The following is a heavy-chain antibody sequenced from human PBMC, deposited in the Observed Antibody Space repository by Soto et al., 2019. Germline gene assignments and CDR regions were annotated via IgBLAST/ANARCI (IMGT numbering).Heavy chain of an antibody. D-gene: IGHD2-15*01. CDR3: AKALVVVGSKDY. CDR2: ISGSGGST. CDR1: GFTFSSYA. J-gene: IGHJ4*02. Sequence: EVQLLESGGGLVQPGGSLRLSFAASGFTFSSYAMSWVRQAPGKGLEWVSAISGSGGSTYYADSVKGRFTISRDNSKNTLYLQMNSLRAEDTAVYYCAKALVVVGSKDYWGQGTLVTVSS. V-gene: IGHV3-23*01.